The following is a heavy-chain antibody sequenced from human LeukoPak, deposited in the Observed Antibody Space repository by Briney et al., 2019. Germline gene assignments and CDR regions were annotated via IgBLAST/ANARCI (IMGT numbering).Heavy chain of an antibody. CDR3: ARVSRQFLNWLSPDY. V-gene: IGHV1-18*01. CDR2: ISAYNGNT. Sequence: ASVKVSCKASGYMFSSYGISWVRQAPGQGLEWMGWISAYNGNTNYAQKFQGRVTMTTDTSTTTAFMELRSLRSDDTAVYYCARVSRQFLNWLSPDYWGQGTLVTVSS. J-gene: IGHJ4*02. D-gene: IGHD3-3*01. CDR1: GYMFSSYG.